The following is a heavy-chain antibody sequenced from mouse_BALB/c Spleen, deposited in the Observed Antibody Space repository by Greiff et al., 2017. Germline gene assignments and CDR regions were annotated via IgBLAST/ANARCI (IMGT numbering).Heavy chain of an antibody. D-gene: IGHD4-1*01. V-gene: IGHV1-54*03. CDR3: ARRTGTIWFAY. J-gene: IGHJ3*01. CDR1: GYAFTNYL. Sequence: VMLVESGAELVRPGTSVKVSCKASGYAFTNYLIEWVKQRPGQGLEWIGVINPGSGGTNYNEKFKGKATLTADKSSSTAYMQLSSLTSDDSAVYFCARRTGTIWFAYWGQGTLVTVSA. CDR2: INPGSGGT.